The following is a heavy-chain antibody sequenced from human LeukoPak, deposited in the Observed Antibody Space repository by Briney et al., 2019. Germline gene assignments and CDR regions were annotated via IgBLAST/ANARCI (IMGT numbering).Heavy chain of an antibody. CDR2: IIPIFGTA. J-gene: IGHJ4*02. D-gene: IGHD1-26*01. Sequence: AASVKVSCKASGGTFSSYAISWVRQAPGQGLEWMGGIIPIFGTANYAQKFQGRVTITADESTSTAYMELSSLRSEDTAVCYCAREHGSYLYYFDYWGQGTLVTVSS. CDR3: AREHGSYLYYFDY. CDR1: GGTFSSYA. V-gene: IGHV1-69*13.